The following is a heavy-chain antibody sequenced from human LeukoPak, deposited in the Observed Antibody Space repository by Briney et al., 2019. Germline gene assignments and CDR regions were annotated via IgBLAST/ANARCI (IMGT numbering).Heavy chain of an antibody. Sequence: GGSLRLSCAASGFTFSSYGMHWVRQAPGKGLEWVAVISYDGSNKYYADSVKGRFTISRDNSKNTLYLQMNSLRAEDTAVYYCAKDGASGYSGSDYWDQGTLVTVSS. D-gene: IGHD5-12*01. CDR2: ISYDGSNK. J-gene: IGHJ4*02. CDR3: AKDGASGYSGSDY. V-gene: IGHV3-30*18. CDR1: GFTFSSYG.